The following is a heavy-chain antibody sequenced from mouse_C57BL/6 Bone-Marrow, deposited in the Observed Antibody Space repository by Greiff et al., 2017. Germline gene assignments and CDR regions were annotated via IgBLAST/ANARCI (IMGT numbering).Heavy chain of an antibody. Sequence: QVQLQQPGAELVMPGASVKLSCKASGYTFTSYWMHWVKQRPGQGLEWIGEIDPSDSYPNYNQKFKGQSTLTVDKSSSTAYMQLSSLTAEDAAVYYCARSIYDYDERYYAMDYWGQGTSVTVSS. CDR1: GYTFTSYW. D-gene: IGHD2-4*01. CDR3: ARSIYDYDERYYAMDY. CDR2: IDPSDSYP. J-gene: IGHJ4*01. V-gene: IGHV1-69*01.